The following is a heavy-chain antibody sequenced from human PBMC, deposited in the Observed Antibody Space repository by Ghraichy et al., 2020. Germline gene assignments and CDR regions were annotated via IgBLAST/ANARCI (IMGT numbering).Heavy chain of an antibody. J-gene: IGHJ5*02. D-gene: IGHD6-13*01. CDR2: IYPNSGDT. Sequence: ASVKVSCKASGYTFTDYSMHWVRQAPGQGLEWMGWIYPNSGDTKYSQQFQGRVTMTRDTSISTVYMELSSLKSDDTAVYYCARREYSSSCIWYDPWGQGTLVTVSS. CDR3: ARREYSSSCIWYDP. CDR1: GYTFTDYS. V-gene: IGHV1-2*02.